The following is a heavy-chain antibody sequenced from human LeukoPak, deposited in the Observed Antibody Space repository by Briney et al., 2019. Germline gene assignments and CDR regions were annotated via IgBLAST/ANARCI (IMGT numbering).Heavy chain of an antibody. CDR3: GRTYNNPSLKSRISISIDTSSNQFSLKVASVSAADTADYYCASTHAGRYYTTFDS. J-gene: IGHJ4*02. CDR2: VYYTGRT. V-gene: IGHV4-39*01. CDR1: GDSISSASSY. Sequence: KASETLSLTCTVSGDSISSASSYWAWDRQPPGKGLQWIGTVYYTGRTYNNPSLKSRISISIDTSSKQFSLKVASVSAADTAVYYTGRTYNNPSLKSRISISIDTSSNQFSLKVASVSAADTADYYCASTHAGRYYTTFDSWGQGTLVTVSS. D-gene: IGHD3-10*01.